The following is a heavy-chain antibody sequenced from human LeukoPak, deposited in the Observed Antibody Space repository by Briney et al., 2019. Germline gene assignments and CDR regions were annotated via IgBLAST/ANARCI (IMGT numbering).Heavy chain of an antibody. CDR1: GFTFSSYG. CDR3: AKEHLLLWFGELGGVFDY. V-gene: IGHV3-30*18. Sequence: GRSLRLSCAASGFTFSSYGMHWVRQAPGKGLEWVAVISYDGSNKYYADSVKGRFTISRDNSKNTLYLQMNSLRAEDTAVYYCAKEHLLLWFGELGGVFDYWGQGILVTVSS. CDR2: ISYDGSNK. J-gene: IGHJ4*02. D-gene: IGHD3-10*01.